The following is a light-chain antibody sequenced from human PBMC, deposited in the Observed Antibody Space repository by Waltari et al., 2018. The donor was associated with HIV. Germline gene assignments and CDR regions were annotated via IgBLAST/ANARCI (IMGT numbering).Light chain of an antibody. CDR2: NED. V-gene: IGLV1-44*01. CDR1: SPTIGDNT. Sequence: QSVLTRPPSASGTLGQRVAISCSGTSPTIGDNTVNWYQQVPGPAPKLLIYNEDQGPSGVPDRFSGSKSGTSASLAINGLQSEDEGTYYCSTWQDGLNGVLFGGGTELAVL. CDR3: STWQDGLNGVL. J-gene: IGLJ2*01.